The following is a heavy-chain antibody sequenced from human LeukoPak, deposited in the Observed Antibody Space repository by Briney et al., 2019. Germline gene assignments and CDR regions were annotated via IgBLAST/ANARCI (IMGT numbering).Heavy chain of an antibody. V-gene: IGHV4-34*01. CDR3: ARGATVVTYFDY. CDR1: GGSFSGYY. CDR2: INHSGST. D-gene: IGHD4-23*01. Sequence: NSSETLSLACAVYGGSFSGYYWSWIRQPPGKGLEWIGEINHSGSTNYNPSLESRVTISVDTSKNQFSLKLSSVTAADTAVYYCARGATVVTYFDYWGQGTLVTVSS. J-gene: IGHJ4*02.